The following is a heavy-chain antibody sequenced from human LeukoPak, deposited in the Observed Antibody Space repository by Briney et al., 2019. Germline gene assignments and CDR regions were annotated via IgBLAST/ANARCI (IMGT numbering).Heavy chain of an antibody. CDR3: VRDLCYYDSSGYYHFDY. CDR2: ISAYNGNT. CDR1: GYTFTSYG. D-gene: IGHD3-22*01. V-gene: IGHV1-18*01. Sequence: ASVKVSCKASGYTFTSYGISWVRQAPGQGLEWMGWISAYNGNTNYAQKLQGRVTMTTDTSTSTAYMELRSLRSDDTAVYYCVRDLCYYDSSGYYHFDYWGQGTLVTVSS. J-gene: IGHJ4*02.